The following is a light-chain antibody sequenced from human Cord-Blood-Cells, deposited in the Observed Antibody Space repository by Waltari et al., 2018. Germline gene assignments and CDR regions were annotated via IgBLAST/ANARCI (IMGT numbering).Light chain of an antibody. Sequence: QSALTQPASVSGSPGQPINISCTGTSSDVGSYNLVSWYQQHPGKAPKLMIYEGSKRPSGVSNRFSGSKSGNTASLTISGLQAEDEADYYCCSYAGSSTYVVFGGGTKLTVL. CDR3: CSYAGSSTYVV. V-gene: IGLV2-23*01. CDR2: EGS. CDR1: SSDVGSYNL. J-gene: IGLJ2*01.